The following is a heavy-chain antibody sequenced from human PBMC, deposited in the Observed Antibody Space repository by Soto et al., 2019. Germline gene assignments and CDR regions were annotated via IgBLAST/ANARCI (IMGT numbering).Heavy chain of an antibody. J-gene: IGHJ6*02. CDR1: VGSISSSSYY. V-gene: IGHV4-39*01. CDR2: IYYSGST. CDR3: ARQGIAAAGPRYYYYYYGMDV. D-gene: IGHD6-13*01. Sequence: PSETLSLAGTVPVGSISSSSYYWGWILQPPGKGPEWIGSIYYSGSTYYNPSLKSRVTISVDTSKNQFSLKLSSVTAADTAVYYYARQGIAAAGPRYYYYYYGMDVWGQGTTVTVSS.